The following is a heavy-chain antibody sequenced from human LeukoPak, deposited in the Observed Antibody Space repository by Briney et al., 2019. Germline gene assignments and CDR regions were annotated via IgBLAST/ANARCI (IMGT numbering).Heavy chain of an antibody. Sequence: SETLSLTCTVSGGSISSDTYYWGWIRQTPGKGLEWIGEIYHSGSTNYNPSPKSRVTISVDKSKNQFSLKLSSVTAADTAVYYCASWCEGSSCPYPRFDYWGQGTLVTVSS. D-gene: IGHD6-13*01. J-gene: IGHJ4*02. CDR3: ASWCEGSSCPYPRFDY. V-gene: IGHV4-39*07. CDR2: IYHSGST. CDR1: GGSISSDTYY.